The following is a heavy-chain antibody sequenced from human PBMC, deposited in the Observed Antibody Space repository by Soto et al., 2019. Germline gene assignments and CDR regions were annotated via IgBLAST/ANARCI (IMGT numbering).Heavy chain of an antibody. V-gene: IGHV1-18*01. J-gene: IGHJ6*02. Sequence: GASGRVSCKASGYIFTSYGISWVRQSPGQGLEWMGWISAYNGNTSYAQKLRGRVTMTTDTSTSTAYMELRSLRSDDTAVYYCARDNRGSSIYYGMAVWGQGTTVTVSS. CDR3: ARDNRGSSIYYGMAV. CDR1: GYIFTSYG. D-gene: IGHD1-26*01. CDR2: ISAYNGNT.